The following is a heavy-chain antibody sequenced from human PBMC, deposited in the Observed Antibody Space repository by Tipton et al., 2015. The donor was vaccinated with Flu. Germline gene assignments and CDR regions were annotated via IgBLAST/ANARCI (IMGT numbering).Heavy chain of an antibody. CDR3: ARVGVYYDSSGAPTPPFDP. CDR2: IIPILGIA. V-gene: IGHV1-69*09. Sequence: QMQLVQSGAEVKKPGSSVKVSCKASGGTFSSYAISWVRQAPGQGLEWMGRIIPILGIANYAQKFQGRVTITADKSTSTAYMELSSLRSEDTAVYYCARVGVYYDSSGAPTPPFDPWGQGTLVTVSS. J-gene: IGHJ5*02. CDR1: GGTFSSYA. D-gene: IGHD3-22*01.